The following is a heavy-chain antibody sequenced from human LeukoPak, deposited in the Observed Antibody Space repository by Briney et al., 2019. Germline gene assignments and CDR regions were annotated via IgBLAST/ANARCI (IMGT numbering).Heavy chain of an antibody. Sequence: PGGSLRLSCEASGFNFSSYAMAWVRQAPGKGLDWVSVIGSSGADIYYSDSAKGRFTVSRDNSKDTLFLHMSSLRAEDTAVYFCATRPRDSSGYFLGAFDGWGQGTTVTVSS. D-gene: IGHD3-22*01. J-gene: IGHJ3*01. CDR3: ATRPRDSSGYFLGAFDG. CDR2: IGSSGADI. V-gene: IGHV3-23*01. CDR1: GFNFSSYA.